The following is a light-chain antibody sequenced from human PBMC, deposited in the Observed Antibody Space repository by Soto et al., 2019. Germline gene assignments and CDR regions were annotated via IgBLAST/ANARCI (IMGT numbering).Light chain of an antibody. Sequence: QLVLTQPPSVSGAPGQRVTISCTGSSSNIGAVFDVHWYQQLPGTAPKLLIYANTNRPSGVPDRFSGSKSGTSASLAITGLQAEDEADYYCQSYDNSLSAWVFGGGTKVTVL. CDR3: QSYDNSLSAWV. V-gene: IGLV1-40*01. CDR2: ANT. J-gene: IGLJ3*02. CDR1: SSNIGAVFD.